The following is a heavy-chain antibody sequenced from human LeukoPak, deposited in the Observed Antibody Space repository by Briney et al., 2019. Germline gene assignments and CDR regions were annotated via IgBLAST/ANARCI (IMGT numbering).Heavy chain of an antibody. CDR1: GYTFTSYG. V-gene: IGHV1-18*01. J-gene: IGHJ6*02. CDR3: ARDYRDGYNYYYYYYGMDV. CDR2: ISAYNGNT. Sequence: ASVTVSCKASGYTFTSYGISWVRQAPGQGLEWMGWISAYNGNTNYAQKLQGRVTMTTDTSTSTAYMELRSLRSDDTAVYYCARDYRDGYNYYYYYYGMDVWGQGTTVTVSS. D-gene: IGHD5-24*01.